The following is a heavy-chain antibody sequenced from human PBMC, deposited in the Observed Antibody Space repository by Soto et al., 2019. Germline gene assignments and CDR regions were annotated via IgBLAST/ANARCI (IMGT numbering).Heavy chain of an antibody. Sequence: SETLSLTCIVSVISISSAYCTWIRQSPGKGLEWIGYISHSGLRHYRASLQSRLTMSVETSKNQFSLNLTSVTAADTAIYYCATSNTTCPGCYSWGQGTLVTVSS. D-gene: IGHD2-2*01. CDR3: ATSNTTCPGCYS. V-gene: IGHV4-59*01. J-gene: IGHJ5*02. CDR2: ISHSGLR. CDR1: VISISSAY.